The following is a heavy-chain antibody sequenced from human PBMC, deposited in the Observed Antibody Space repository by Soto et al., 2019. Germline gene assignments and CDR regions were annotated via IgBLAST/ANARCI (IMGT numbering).Heavy chain of an antibody. CDR2: ITSSSTST. CDR1: GFTFSGYS. J-gene: IGHJ4*02. Sequence: EVHLVESGGALVQPGGSLTLSCAASGFTFSGYSMNWVRQAPGKGLEWVSYITSSSTSTYYADSVKGRFTISRDNAKNSLYLQMNGLRVEDTAVYYWAKCLGGSCSGVGGDYWGQGTLVTVSS. V-gene: IGHV3-48*01. D-gene: IGHD2-15*01. CDR3: AKCLGGSCSGVGGDY.